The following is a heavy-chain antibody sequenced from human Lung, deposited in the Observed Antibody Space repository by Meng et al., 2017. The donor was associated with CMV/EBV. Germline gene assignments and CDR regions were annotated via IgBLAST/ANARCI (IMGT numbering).Heavy chain of an antibody. CDR2: IGQDGNNE. J-gene: IGHJ4*02. CDR3: GRDYVNSIDH. V-gene: IGHV3-30*02. CDR1: GFTFCNST. Sequence: VRVVGCGGTVVQQGGSLSLSVPSSGFTFCNSTMHWVRQAPGKGLEWLAFIGQDGNNEKYEDSKKGRFTISRDNFNTVYLQMRSLRDEDTALYYCGRDYVNSIDHWGQGTLVTVSS. D-gene: IGHD2/OR15-2a*01.